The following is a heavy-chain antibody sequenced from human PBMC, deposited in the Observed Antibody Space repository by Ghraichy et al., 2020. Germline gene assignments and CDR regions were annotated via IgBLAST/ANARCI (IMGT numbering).Heavy chain of an antibody. CDR2: IYYSGST. J-gene: IGHJ6*02. V-gene: IGHV4-59*08. CDR3: ARAPDTAMGGSTYYYYYGMDV. D-gene: IGHD5-18*01. Sequence: SQTLSLTCTVSGGSISSYYWSWIRQPPGKGLEWIGYIYYSGSTNYNPSLKSRVTISVDTSKNQFSLKLSSVTAADTAVYYCARAPDTAMGGSTYYYYYGMDVWGQGTTVTVSS. CDR1: GGSISSYY.